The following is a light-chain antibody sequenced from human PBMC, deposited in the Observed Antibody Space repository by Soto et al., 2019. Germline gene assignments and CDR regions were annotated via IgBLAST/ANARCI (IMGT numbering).Light chain of an antibody. Sequence: EILLTQSPCTLSLSPGETATLSCRASQSVSRSYLAWYQQKPGQAPRLLIYAASSRATGIPDTFCASGSGTDFTLTISRLESGDFAVYYCQQFGTSLPITFGQGTRLEI. CDR3: QQFGTSLPIT. CDR2: AAS. V-gene: IGKV3-20*01. CDR1: QSVSRSY. J-gene: IGKJ5*01.